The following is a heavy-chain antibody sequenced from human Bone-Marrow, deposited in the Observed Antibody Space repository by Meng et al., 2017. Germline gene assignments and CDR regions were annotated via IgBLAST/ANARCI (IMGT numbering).Heavy chain of an antibody. CDR1: GFTFSTNT. Sequence: GESLKISCAASGFTFSTNTMNWVRQAPGKGLEWVSSISSGNTQIYYADSVKGRFTISRDNAKNSLYLQMNSLRAEDTAVYYCARGYYGSGAFDPWGQGALVTVSS. CDR3: ARGYYGSGAFDP. D-gene: IGHD3-10*01. V-gene: IGHV3-21*01. J-gene: IGHJ5*02. CDR2: ISSGNTQI.